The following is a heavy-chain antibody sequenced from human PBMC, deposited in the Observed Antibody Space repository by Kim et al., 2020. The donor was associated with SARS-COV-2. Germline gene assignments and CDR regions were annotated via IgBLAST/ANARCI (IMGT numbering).Heavy chain of an antibody. CDR2: INTNTGNP. J-gene: IGHJ4*02. V-gene: IGHV7-4-1*02. D-gene: IGHD6-13*01. CDR1: GYTFTSYA. Sequence: ASVKVSCKASGYTFTSYAMNWVRQAPGQGLEWMGWINTNTGNPTYAQGFTGRFVFSLDTSVSTAYLQISSLKAEDTAVYYCARGGLWQAQQLDSLDYWGQGTLVTVSS. CDR3: ARGGLWQAQQLDSLDY.